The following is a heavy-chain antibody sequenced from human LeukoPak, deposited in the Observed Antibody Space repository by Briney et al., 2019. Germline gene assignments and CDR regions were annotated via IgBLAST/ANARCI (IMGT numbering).Heavy chain of an antibody. CDR1: VGTFSSYS. D-gene: IGHD3-3*01. Sequence: ASVTVSCKASVGTFSSYSICWVCHAPGQGREWMGGITPVLDTTNYAQKFQGRVTITTYESTSTFYMELSRLRSEDTAVYYCALGYDFWSGNRNYYYMDVWGKGTTVTVSS. V-gene: IGHV1-69*16. CDR2: ITPVLDTT. J-gene: IGHJ6*03. CDR3: ALGYDFWSGNRNYYYMDV.